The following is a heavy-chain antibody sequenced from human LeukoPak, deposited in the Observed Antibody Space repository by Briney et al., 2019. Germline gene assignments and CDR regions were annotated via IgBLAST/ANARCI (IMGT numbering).Heavy chain of an antibody. V-gene: IGHV3-48*04. CDR1: GFIFSDHG. Sequence: GSRRLTCVGYGFIFSDHGMNWVRQAPGKGLEWVSYISGFGNTIYYADSVRGRFTISRDNAERSLYLQMNSLRAEDTAIYYCVRNPSSTRMLFDYWGQGTLVTVSS. CDR3: VRNPSSTRMLFDY. CDR2: ISGFGNTI. D-gene: IGHD2-2*01. J-gene: IGHJ4*02.